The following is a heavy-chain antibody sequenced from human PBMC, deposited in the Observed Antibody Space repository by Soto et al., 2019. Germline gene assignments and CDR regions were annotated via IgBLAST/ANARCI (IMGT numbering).Heavy chain of an antibody. CDR2: IYYSGST. D-gene: IGHD3-10*01. Sequence: SETLSLTCTVSGGSISSSSYYWGWIRQPPGKGLEWIGSIYYSGSTYYNPSLKSRVTISVDTSKNHFSLKLSSVTAADTAVYYCARQGFGVLHGLVDVWGQGTTVTVSS. V-gene: IGHV4-39*02. CDR3: ARQGFGVLHGLVDV. CDR1: GGSISSSSYY. J-gene: IGHJ6*02.